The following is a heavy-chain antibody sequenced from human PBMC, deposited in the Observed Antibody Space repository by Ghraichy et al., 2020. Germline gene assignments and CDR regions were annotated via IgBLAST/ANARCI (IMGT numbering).Heavy chain of an antibody. J-gene: IGHJ4*01. V-gene: IGHV1-18*01. D-gene: IGHD3-22*01. CDR3: ARIDYYEATFDD. Sequence: ASVKVSCKASGYTFVNYGITWVRHAPGQGLEWMGWISAYNGDRDSTQTLQGRVTMTTNASTTTAYMELTDLRSDDTAVYYGARIDYYEATFDDWGQGTLVTVSS. CDR1: GYTFVNYG. CDR2: ISAYNGDR.